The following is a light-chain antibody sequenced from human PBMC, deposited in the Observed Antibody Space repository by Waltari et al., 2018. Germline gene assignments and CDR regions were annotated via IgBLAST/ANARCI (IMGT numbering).Light chain of an antibody. V-gene: IGLV2-18*02. CDR1: RSDVGNDTR. Sequence: QSALTQPPSVSGSPGQSVTISCTGTRSDVGNDTRFSWYQQPPGTAPKVVIYEVNNRPSGVPDRFSGSKSGNTAYLTISGLQAEDEADYYCSSYTSSTTFVFGGGTKLAVL. J-gene: IGLJ2*01. CDR3: SSYTSSTTFV. CDR2: EVN.